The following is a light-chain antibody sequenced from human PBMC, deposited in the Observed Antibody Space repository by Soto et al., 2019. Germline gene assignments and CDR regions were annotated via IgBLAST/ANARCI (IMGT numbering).Light chain of an antibody. CDR2: AAS. CDR1: QGIRND. J-gene: IGKJ4*01. CDR3: LQQSSYSSLT. V-gene: IGKV1-17*01. Sequence: DIQMTQPPSSLSASVGDRVTITCRASQGIRNDLSWFQQNPGKAPNRLIYAASSLQSGVPSRFGGSGSGTEFTLTVSSLQPEDLATYYCLQQSSYSSLTFGGRTRVE.